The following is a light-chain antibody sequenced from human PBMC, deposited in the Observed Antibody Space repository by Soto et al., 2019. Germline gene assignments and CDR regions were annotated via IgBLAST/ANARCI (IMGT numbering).Light chain of an antibody. CDR3: SSYSCSSNV. J-gene: IGLJ1*01. CDR1: SSDVGGYNY. Sequence: QPALTQPPSASGSPGQPVDISCTGTSSDVGGYNYVSWYQQHPGKAPTLMIYEVNKRPSGVPDRFSGSKSGNTASLTVSGLQAEDEADYYCSSYSCSSNVFGTGTKVTIL. CDR2: EVN. V-gene: IGLV2-8*01.